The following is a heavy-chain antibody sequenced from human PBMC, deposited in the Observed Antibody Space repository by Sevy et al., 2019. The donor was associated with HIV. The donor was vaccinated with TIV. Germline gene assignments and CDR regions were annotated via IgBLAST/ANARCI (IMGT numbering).Heavy chain of an antibody. CDR2: NNPNSGGT. CDR1: GYTFIGYY. Sequence: ASVKVSCQASGYTFIGYYIHWVRQAPGQGLEWMGRNNPNSGGTKYAQKFQGRVTMTRDTSISTAYMELSRLGSDDTAVYYGACYAIDVFYIWGQGTMVTVSS. D-gene: IGHD3-16*01. V-gene: IGHV1-2*06. J-gene: IGHJ3*02. CDR3: ACYAIDVFYI.